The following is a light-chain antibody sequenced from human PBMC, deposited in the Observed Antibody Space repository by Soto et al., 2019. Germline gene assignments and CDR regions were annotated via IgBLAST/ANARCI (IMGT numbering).Light chain of an antibody. V-gene: IGKV3-20*01. J-gene: IGKJ5*01. CDR3: QQYGSSPPIT. CDR2: DAS. Sequence: VAMRQSPSTLSFSPGEGATLSCRSSQTIANNYLTWYQQKPGQAPRVLIYDASSRATGIPDRFSGSGSGTDFTLTISRLEPEDFAVYYCQQYGSSPPITFGQGTRLEIK. CDR1: QTIANNY.